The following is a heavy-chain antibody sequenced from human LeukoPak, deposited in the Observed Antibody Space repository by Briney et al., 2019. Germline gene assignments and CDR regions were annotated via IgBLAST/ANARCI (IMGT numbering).Heavy chain of an antibody. J-gene: IGHJ6*02. Sequence: GASLKVSCKASGYTFTDYYIHWVRQAPGQGPEWMGWIKANSGDTNHAQKFQGRVTLTRDTSINTAYMEVNRLRSDDTAVYYCGRVTIFSPSHYYGMDVWGQGTAVTVSS. D-gene: IGHD3-3*01. CDR1: GYTFTDYY. CDR3: GRVTIFSPSHYYGMDV. CDR2: IKANSGDT. V-gene: IGHV1-2*02.